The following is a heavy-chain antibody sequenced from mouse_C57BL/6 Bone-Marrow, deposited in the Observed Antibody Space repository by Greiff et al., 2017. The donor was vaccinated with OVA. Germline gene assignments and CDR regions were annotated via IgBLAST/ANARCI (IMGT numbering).Heavy chain of an antibody. CDR2: IYPGGGYT. CDR3: ARGNWDDYLDY. D-gene: IGHD4-1*01. CDR1: GYTFTNYW. Sequence: QVQLKESGAELVRPGTSVKMSCKASGYTFTNYWIGWAKQRPGHGLEWIGDIYPGGGYTNYNEKFKGKATLTADKSSSTAYMQFSSLTSEDSAIYYCARGNWDDYLDYWGQGTTLTVSS. J-gene: IGHJ2*01. V-gene: IGHV1-63*01.